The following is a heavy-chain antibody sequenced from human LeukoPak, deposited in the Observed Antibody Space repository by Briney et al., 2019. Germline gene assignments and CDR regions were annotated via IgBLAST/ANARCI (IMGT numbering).Heavy chain of an antibody. CDR2: ISGSGGST. Sequence: GGSLRLSCAASGFTFSSYAMSWVRQAPGKGLEWVSAISGSGGSTYYADSVKGRFTISRDNSKNTLYLQMNSLRAEDTAVYYCARGPILLKDLDFDYWGQGTLVTVSS. CDR1: GFTFSSYA. D-gene: IGHD2-15*01. J-gene: IGHJ4*02. V-gene: IGHV3-23*01. CDR3: ARGPILLKDLDFDY.